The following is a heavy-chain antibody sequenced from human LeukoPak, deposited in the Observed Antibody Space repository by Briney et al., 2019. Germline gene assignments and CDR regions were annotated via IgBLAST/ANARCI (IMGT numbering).Heavy chain of an antibody. J-gene: IGHJ4*02. CDR1: GYTFTGYY. CDR2: INPNSGGT. V-gene: IGHV1-2*04. D-gene: IGHD3-10*01. CDR3: AREIYYGSGSYYKEAYFDY. Sequence: ASVKVSCKASGYTFTGYYMHWVRQAPGQGLEWMGWINPNSGGTNYAQKFQGWVTMTRDTSISTAYMELSRLRSDDTAVYYCAREIYYGSGSYYKEAYFDYWGQGTLVTVSS.